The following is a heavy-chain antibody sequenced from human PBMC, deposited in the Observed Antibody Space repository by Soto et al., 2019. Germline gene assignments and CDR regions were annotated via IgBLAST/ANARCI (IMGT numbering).Heavy chain of an antibody. CDR2: IWYDGSNK. J-gene: IGHJ6*02. V-gene: IGHV3-33*01. CDR1: GFTFSSYG. Sequence: PGGSLRLSSAASGFTFSSYGMHWVRQAPGKGLEWVAVIWYDGSNKYYADSVKGRFTISRDNSKNTLYLQMNSLRAEDTAVYYCAREKQQLVQTHYYYYYGMDVWAKGPRSPSP. D-gene: IGHD6-13*01. CDR3: AREKQQLVQTHYYYYYGMDV.